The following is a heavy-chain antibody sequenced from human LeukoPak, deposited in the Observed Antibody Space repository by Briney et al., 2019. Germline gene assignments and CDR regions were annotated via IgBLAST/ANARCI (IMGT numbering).Heavy chain of an antibody. CDR1: GYSISSGYY. Sequence: SETLPLTCAVSGYSISSGYYWGWIRQPPGKGLEWIGSIYHSGSTYYNPSLKSRVTISVDTSKNQFSLKLSSVTAADTAVYYCARASGELRIDYWGQGTLVTVSS. D-gene: IGHD2-15*01. CDR2: IYHSGST. CDR3: ARASGELRIDY. V-gene: IGHV4-38-2*01. J-gene: IGHJ4*02.